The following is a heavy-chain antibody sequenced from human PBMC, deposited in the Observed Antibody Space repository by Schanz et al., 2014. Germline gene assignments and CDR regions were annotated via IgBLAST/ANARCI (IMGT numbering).Heavy chain of an antibody. CDR1: GFAFSSYG. D-gene: IGHD4-17*01. Sequence: EVQLLESGGGLVQPGGSLRLSCLASGFAFSSYGMNWLRQAPGKGLEWVSVIGVDGTTTYYADSVKGRFTMSRDNAKNSVFLQMNSLRAEDTAVYYCARKMKLGVYGGKGHDSLDIWGQGTMVTVSS. V-gene: IGHV3-48*01. CDR3: ARKMKLGVYGGKGHDSLDI. CDR2: IGVDGTTT. J-gene: IGHJ3*02.